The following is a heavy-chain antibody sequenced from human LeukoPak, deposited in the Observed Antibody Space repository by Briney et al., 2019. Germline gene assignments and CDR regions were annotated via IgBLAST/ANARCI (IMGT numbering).Heavy chain of an antibody. V-gene: IGHV3-23*01. CDR3: AKDQFTQEGYFDY. CDR1: GFTFDDYG. D-gene: IGHD5-24*01. Sequence: PGGSLRLSCAASGFTFDDYGMSWVRQAPGKGLEWVSAISGSGGSTYYADSVKGRFTISRDNSKNTLYLQMNSLRAEDTAVYYCAKDQFTQEGYFDYWGQGTLVTVSS. J-gene: IGHJ4*02. CDR2: ISGSGGST.